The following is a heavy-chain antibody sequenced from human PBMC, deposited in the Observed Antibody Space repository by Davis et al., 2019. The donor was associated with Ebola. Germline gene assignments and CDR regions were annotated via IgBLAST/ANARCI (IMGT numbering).Heavy chain of an antibody. D-gene: IGHD6-13*01. CDR1: GYTFTNYY. CDR2: INPNDGRT. Sequence: AASVKVSCKASGYTFTNYYMHWVRQAPGQGLEWMGMINPNDGRTIYAQKFQGRVTVTRDTSATTAYMDLSSLRSEDTAVYFCARLSSTWSSLYGMDVWAKGPRSPSP. CDR3: ARLSSTWSSLYGMDV. V-gene: IGHV1-46*01. J-gene: IGHJ6*02.